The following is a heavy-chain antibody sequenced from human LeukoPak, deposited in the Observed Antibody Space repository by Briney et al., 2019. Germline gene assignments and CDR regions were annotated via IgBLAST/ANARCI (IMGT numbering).Heavy chain of an antibody. V-gene: IGHV3-74*01. J-gene: IGHJ4*02. Sequence: GGSLRLSCVASGFTFTTYWMHWVRQAPGKGLVWVSRINGDGSNSNYADSVKGRFTISRDNARNTLYLQMDGLRAEDTALYYCARTSPTSHFDFWGQGTLVTVSS. D-gene: IGHD3-16*01. CDR1: GFTFTTYW. CDR3: ARTSPTSHFDF. CDR2: INGDGSNS.